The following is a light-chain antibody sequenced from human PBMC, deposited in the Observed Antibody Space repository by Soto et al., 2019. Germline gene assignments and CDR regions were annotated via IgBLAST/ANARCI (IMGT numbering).Light chain of an antibody. CDR1: QSVSSY. CDR3: QQRSNWSLT. V-gene: IGKV3-11*01. J-gene: IGKJ4*01. CDR2: DAS. Sequence: EIVLTQSLATLSLSPGERATLSCRASQSVSSYLAWYQQKPGQAPRLLIYDASNRATGIPARFSGSGSGTDFPLTISSLAPEDFAVYYCQQRSNWSLTFGGGTKVEIQ.